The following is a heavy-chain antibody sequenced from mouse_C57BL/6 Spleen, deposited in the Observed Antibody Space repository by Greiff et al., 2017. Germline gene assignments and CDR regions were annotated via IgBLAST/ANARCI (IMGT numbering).Heavy chain of an antibody. CDR3: TRDEGVYRDYGGYYAMDY. CDR1: GFTFSSYA. V-gene: IGHV5-9-1*02. CDR2: ISSGGDYI. D-gene: IGHD2-4*01. J-gene: IGHJ4*01. Sequence: EVKLVESGEGLVKPGGSLKLSCAASGFTFSSYAMSWVRQTPEKRLEWVAYISSGGDYIYYADTVKGRFTISRDNARNTLYLQMSSLKSEDTSMYYCTRDEGVYRDYGGYYAMDYWGQGTSVTVSS.